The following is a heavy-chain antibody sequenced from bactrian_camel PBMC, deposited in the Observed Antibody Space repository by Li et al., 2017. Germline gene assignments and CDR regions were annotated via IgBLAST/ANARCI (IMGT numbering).Heavy chain of an antibody. CDR3: ASDPGGGSWSHGLLNYGY. J-gene: IGHJ6*01. CDR1: GFTFKNYD. Sequence: DVQLVESGGGLVQPGGSLRLSCAVSGFTFKNYDMSWVRRRPGKGLEWVSTILDAGGSTFDADSVKGRFTISRDNAKNTLYLLMNALKTEDTAVYYCASDPGGGSWSHGLLNYGYWGQGTQVTVS. D-gene: IGHD6*01. CDR2: ILDAGGST. V-gene: IGHV3S40*01.